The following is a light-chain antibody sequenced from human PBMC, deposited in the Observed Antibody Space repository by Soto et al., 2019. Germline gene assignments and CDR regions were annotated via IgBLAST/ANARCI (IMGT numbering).Light chain of an antibody. CDR1: SGSIASNY. V-gene: IGLV6-57*02. CDR2: EDN. CDR3: SSYAGSSNV. Sequence: NFMLTQPHSVSESPGKTVTISCTGSSGSIASNYVQWYQQRPGSAPTTVIYEDNQRPSGVPDRFSGSKSGNTASLTVSGLQAEDEADYYCSSYAGSSNVFGTGTKVTVL. J-gene: IGLJ1*01.